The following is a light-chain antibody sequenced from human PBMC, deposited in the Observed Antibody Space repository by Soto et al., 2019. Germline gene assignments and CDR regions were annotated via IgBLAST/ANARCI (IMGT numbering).Light chain of an antibody. J-gene: IGKJ2*01. V-gene: IGKV3-20*01. Sequence: EIVLTQSPGTLSLSPGERATLSCRASQSVSSSYLAWYQQKPGQAPRLLIYGASSRATGIPDRFSGSGSGKDFTLTISRLEPEDFAVYYCQQYGSSLHTFGQGTKLEIK. CDR3: QQYGSSLHT. CDR1: QSVSSSY. CDR2: GAS.